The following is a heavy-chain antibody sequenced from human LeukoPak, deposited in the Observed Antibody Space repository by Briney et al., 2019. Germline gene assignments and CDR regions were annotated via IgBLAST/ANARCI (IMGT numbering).Heavy chain of an antibody. D-gene: IGHD3/OR15-3a*01. CDR3: AKDGFWTSRTSYHGAHFFDH. V-gene: IGHV3-30*02. Sequence: PGGSLRLSCAASGFTFSSYGMHWVRQAPGKGLEWVAVIWYDGSNKYYADSVKGRFTISRDNSKNTLYLQMSSLRPEDTALYYCAKDGFWTSRTSYHGAHFFDHWGQGIQVTVSS. CDR1: GFTFSSYG. CDR2: IWYDGSNK. J-gene: IGHJ4*02.